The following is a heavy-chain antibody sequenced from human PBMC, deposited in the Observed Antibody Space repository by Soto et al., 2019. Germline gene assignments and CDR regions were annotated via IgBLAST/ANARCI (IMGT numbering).Heavy chain of an antibody. V-gene: IGHV3-53*01. CDR3: ARSITMVRGVSAWFDP. D-gene: IGHD3-10*01. CDR2: IYSGGST. CDR1: GFTVSSNY. Sequence: GGSLRLSCAASGFTVSSNYMSWVRQAPGKGLEWVSVIYSGGSTYYADSVKGRFTISRDNSKNTLYLQMNSLRAEDTAVYYCARSITMVRGVSAWFDPWGQGTLVTVS. J-gene: IGHJ5*02.